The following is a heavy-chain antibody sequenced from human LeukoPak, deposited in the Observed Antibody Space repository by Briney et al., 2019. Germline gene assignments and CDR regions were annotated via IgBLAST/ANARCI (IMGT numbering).Heavy chain of an antibody. CDR2: INSDGSST. V-gene: IGHV3-74*01. J-gene: IGHJ4*02. CDR3: ARDLMIAIIDY. CDR1: GFTFSSYA. D-gene: IGHD3-22*01. Sequence: PGGSLRLSCAASGFTFSSYAMSWVRQAPGKGLVWVSRINSDGSSTSYADSVKGRFTISRDNAKNTLYLQMNSLRAEDTAVYYCARDLMIAIIDYWGQGTLVTVSS.